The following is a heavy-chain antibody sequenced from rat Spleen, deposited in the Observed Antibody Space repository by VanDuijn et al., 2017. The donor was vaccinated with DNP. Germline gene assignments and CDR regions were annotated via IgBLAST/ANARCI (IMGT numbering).Heavy chain of an antibody. CDR3: ARLGWHGWFAY. J-gene: IGHJ3*01. V-gene: IGHV4-2*01. D-gene: IGHD1-11*01. Sequence: EVKLVESGGGLVQPGRSLKLSCAPSGFNFNDYWMGWVRQAPGKGLEWIGEINKDSSTINYSPSLKYKFTISRDNAQNTLYLQMSKLGSEDTAIYYCARLGWHGWFAYWGQGTLVTVAS. CDR1: GFNFNDYW. CDR2: INKDSSTI.